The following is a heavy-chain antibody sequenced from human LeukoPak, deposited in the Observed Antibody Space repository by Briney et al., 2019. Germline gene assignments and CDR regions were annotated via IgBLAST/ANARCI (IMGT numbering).Heavy chain of an antibody. J-gene: IGHJ4*02. Sequence: ASVKVSCKASGYTFTSYYMHWVRQAPGQGLEWMGWINPNSGGTNYAQKFQGRVTMTSDTSINTAYMELSGLISDDTAVYYCAGDGYNSRRFFDYWGQGTLVTVSS. V-gene: IGHV1-2*02. CDR3: AGDGYNSRRFFDY. D-gene: IGHD5-24*01. CDR2: INPNSGGT. CDR1: GYTFTSYY.